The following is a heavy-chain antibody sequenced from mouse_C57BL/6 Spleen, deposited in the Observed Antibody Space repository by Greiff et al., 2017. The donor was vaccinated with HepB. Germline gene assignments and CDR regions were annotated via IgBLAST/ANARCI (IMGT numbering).Heavy chain of an antibody. CDR3: AMLWG. Sequence: VQLQQSGPELVKPGASVKISCKASGYSFTGYYMNWVKQSPEKSLEWIGEINPSTGGTTYNQKFKGKATLTVDKSSSTAYMQLKSLTSEDTAVYYCAMLWGWGQGTQVAVSA. D-gene: IGHD3-3*01. V-gene: IGHV1-42*01. CDR2: INPSTGGT. J-gene: IGHJ3*01. CDR1: GYSFTGYY.